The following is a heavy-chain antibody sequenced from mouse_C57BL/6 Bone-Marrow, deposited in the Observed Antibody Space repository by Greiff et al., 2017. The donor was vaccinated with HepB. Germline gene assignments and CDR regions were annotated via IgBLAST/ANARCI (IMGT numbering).Heavy chain of an antibody. D-gene: IGHD1-1*01. J-gene: IGHJ3*01. CDR1: GFTFKDYY. V-gene: IGHV14-4*01. CDR3: TDRDYGSSYVGVAY. CDR2: IDPENGDT. Sequence: VQLQQSGAELVRPGASVKFSCTASGFTFKDYYMHWVKQSPEQGLEWIGWIDPENGDTEYASKFQGQTTITADTSSNTANLQLSSLTSEDTAVYDGTDRDYGSSYVGVAYWGQGTPVTVSA.